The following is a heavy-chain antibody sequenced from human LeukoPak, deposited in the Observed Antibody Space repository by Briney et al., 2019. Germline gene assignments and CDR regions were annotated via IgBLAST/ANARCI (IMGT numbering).Heavy chain of an antibody. CDR2: IKQDGSEK. CDR3: AKDRGSATVTNYYYGMDV. CDR1: GFTFSNYW. Sequence: SGGSLRLSCAASGFTFSNYWMSWVRQAPGKGLEWVANIKQDGSEKYYVDSVKGRFTISRDNSKNTLYLQMNSLRAEDTAVYYCAKDRGSATVTNYYYGMDVWGQGTTVTVSS. D-gene: IGHD4-11*01. V-gene: IGHV3-7*01. J-gene: IGHJ6*02.